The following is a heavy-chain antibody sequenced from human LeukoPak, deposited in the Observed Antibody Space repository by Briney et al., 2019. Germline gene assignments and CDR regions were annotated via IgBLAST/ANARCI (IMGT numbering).Heavy chain of an antibody. CDR1: GGSFSDYY. Sequence: KSSETLSLTCAVYGGSFSDYYWTWIRQPPGKGLEWIGYIYYSGSTYYNPSLKSRVTISVDTSKNQFSLKLSSVTAADTAVYYCARDLGIQVTSRISYYYYYGMDVWGQGTTVTVSS. CDR3: ARDLGIQVTSRISYYYYYGMDV. V-gene: IGHV4-30-4*08. D-gene: IGHD4-17*01. CDR2: IYYSGST. J-gene: IGHJ6*02.